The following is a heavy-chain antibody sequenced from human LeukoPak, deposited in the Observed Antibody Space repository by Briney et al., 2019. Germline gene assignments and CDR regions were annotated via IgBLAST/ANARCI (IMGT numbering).Heavy chain of an antibody. CDR3: AKDLDYYDSSGYGPYYGMDV. V-gene: IGHV1-18*01. D-gene: IGHD3-22*01. J-gene: IGHJ6*02. CDR1: GYTFTSYG. CDR2: ISAYNGNT. Sequence: ASVKVSCKASGYTFTSYGISWVREAPGQGLEWMGWISAYNGNTNYAQKLQGRVTMTTDTSTSTAYMELRSLRSDDTAVYYGAKDLDYYDSSGYGPYYGMDVWGQGTTVTVSS.